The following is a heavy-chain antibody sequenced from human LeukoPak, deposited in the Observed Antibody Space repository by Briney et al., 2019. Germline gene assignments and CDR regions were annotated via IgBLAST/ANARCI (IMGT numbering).Heavy chain of an antibody. CDR2: ISGSGGST. CDR1: GFTFNSYA. V-gene: IGHV3-23*01. Sequence: GGSLRLSCAASGFTFNSYAMSWVRQAPGKGLEWVSAISGSGGSTYYADSVKGRFTISRDNSKNTLYLQMNSLRAEDTAVYSCAKCYYDSSSYYFGAFDIWGQGTMVTVSS. J-gene: IGHJ3*02. CDR3: AKCYYDSSSYYFGAFDI. D-gene: IGHD3-22*01.